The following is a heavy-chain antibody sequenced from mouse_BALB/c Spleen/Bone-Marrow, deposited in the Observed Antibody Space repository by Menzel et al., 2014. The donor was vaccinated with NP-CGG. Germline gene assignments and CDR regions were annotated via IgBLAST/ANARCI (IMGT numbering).Heavy chain of an antibody. CDR1: GYTFSSYW. Sequence: QVQLQRSGAELMKPGASVKISCKATGYTFSSYWIEWVKQRPGHGLEWIGEILPGSDTSNYNEKFKGKATFTADTSSNTAHMQLSSLTSEDSAVYYCARGLYGNYGEWGQGTSVTVFS. V-gene: IGHV1-9*01. CDR2: ILPGSDTS. J-gene: IGHJ4*01. D-gene: IGHD2-1*01. CDR3: ARGLYGNYGE.